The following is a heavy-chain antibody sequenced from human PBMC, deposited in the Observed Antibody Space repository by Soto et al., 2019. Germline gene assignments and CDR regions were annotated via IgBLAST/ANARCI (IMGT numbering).Heavy chain of an antibody. CDR1: GGSFSGYY. CDR2: INHSGST. V-gene: IGHV4-34*01. J-gene: IGHJ4*02. CDR3: ARVYDCSGGSCYVYFDY. Sequence: SETLSLTCAVYGGSFSGYYWSWIRQPPGKGLEWIGEINHSGSTNYNPSLKSRVTISVDTSKNQFSLKLSSVTAADTAVYYCARVYDCSGGSCYVYFDYWGQGTLVTVSS. D-gene: IGHD2-15*01.